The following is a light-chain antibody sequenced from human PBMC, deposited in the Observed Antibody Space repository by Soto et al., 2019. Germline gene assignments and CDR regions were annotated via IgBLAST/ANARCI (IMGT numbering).Light chain of an antibody. CDR2: AAS. Sequence: DIQMTQSPSSLSASVGDRVTLTCRASQSINTFLNWYQQKPGKAPQPLIYAASSLRSGVPSRFSGSRSGSDFTLTISNLQPEDFVTFICQQSYSPPYTFGQGTKLEIK. V-gene: IGKV1-39*01. J-gene: IGKJ2*01. CDR3: QQSYSPPYT. CDR1: QSINTF.